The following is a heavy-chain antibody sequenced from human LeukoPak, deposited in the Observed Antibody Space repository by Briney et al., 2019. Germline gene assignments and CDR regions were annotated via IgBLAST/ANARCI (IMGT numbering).Heavy chain of an antibody. CDR3: ARVMGGGSPLYYYYYMDV. CDR1: GGSISSGGYY. CDR2: IYYSGST. J-gene: IGHJ6*03. V-gene: IGHV4-31*03. D-gene: IGHD1-26*01. Sequence: SETLSLTCTVSGGSISSGGYYWSWLRQHPGKGLEWIGYIYYSGSTYYNPSLKSRVTISVDTSKNHFSLKLSSVTAADTAVYYCARVMGGGSPLYYYYYMDVWGKGTTVTVSS.